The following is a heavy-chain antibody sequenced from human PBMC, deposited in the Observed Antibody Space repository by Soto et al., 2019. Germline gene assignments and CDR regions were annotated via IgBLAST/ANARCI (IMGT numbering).Heavy chain of an antibody. CDR3: ARSVAVRVAHIDY. CDR2: DYYTGST. J-gene: IGHJ4*02. V-gene: IGHV4-59*01. CDR1: GGSISGSY. D-gene: IGHD2-21*01. Sequence: QVQLQESGPGLVKPSETLSLTCSVSGGSISGSYWSWIRQSPGKGLEWLGYDYYTGSTNYSPSLTSRVSISVDTSKIELSLRLSSVTAADTAVYVGARSVAVRVAHIDYWGQCAQVTDSS.